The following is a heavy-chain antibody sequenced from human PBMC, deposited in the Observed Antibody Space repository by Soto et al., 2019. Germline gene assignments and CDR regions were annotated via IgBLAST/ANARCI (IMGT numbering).Heavy chain of an antibody. CDR1: GFTFSSYG. J-gene: IGHJ6*02. Sequence: PGGSLRLSCAASGFTFSSYGMHWVRQAPGKGLEWVAVIWCDGSNKYYADSVKGRFTISRDNSKNTLYLQMNSLRAEDTAVYYCARSSTDFWSGYYIGRYYYYYGMDVWGQGTTVTVSS. V-gene: IGHV3-33*01. D-gene: IGHD3-3*01. CDR3: ARSSTDFWSGYYIGRYYYYYGMDV. CDR2: IWCDGSNK.